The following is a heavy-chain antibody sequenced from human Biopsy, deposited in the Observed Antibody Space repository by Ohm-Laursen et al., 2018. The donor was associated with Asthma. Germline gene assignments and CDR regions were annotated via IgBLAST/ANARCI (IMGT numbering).Heavy chain of an antibody. J-gene: IGHJ3*02. CDR3: ARTYYDFLAGQVNDALAM. Sequence: ASVKVSCNASGYTFINYAIHWVRQAPGQRLEWMGWINAGNGNTKYSEKFQGRVTITRDTSASTAYMDLSSLRSEDTAVYYCARTYYDFLAGQVNDALAMWGQGTVVTVSS. CDR2: INAGNGNT. D-gene: IGHD3-9*01. CDR1: GYTFINYA. V-gene: IGHV1-3*01.